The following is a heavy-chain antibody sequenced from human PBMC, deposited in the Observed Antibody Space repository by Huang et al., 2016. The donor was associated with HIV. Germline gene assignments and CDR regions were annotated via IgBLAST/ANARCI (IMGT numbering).Heavy chain of an antibody. V-gene: IGHV1-18*01. Sequence: QIQLMQSGPELKQPGASVKVYCKASGYTFTSYGITWVRQAPGQGTEWMGWISDSSGDTENAQKFQGRVTLTTDTSTNIAYMELRSLRSDDTAKYYCARDPKYHRIGYYRQRRGIDIWGQGTMVIVSS. CDR1: GYTFTSYG. D-gene: IGHD3-22*01. CDR3: ARDPKYHRIGYYRQRRGIDI. CDR2: ISDSSGDT. J-gene: IGHJ3*02.